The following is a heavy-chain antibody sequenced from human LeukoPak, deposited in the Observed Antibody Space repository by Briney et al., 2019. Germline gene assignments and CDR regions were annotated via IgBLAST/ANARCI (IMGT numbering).Heavy chain of an antibody. J-gene: IGHJ4*02. D-gene: IGHD3-10*01. Sequence: GGTLRLSCAASGFTFSSYGMSWVRQAPGKGLEWVSSISGSGGSGGNTHYADSVRGRFTISRDNSKNTLYLQMNSLRAEDTAVYYCATLDNVLLWFGELLPPYFDYWGQGTLVTVSS. V-gene: IGHV3-23*01. CDR2: ISGSGGSGGNT. CDR1: GFTFSSYG. CDR3: ATLDNVLLWFGELLPPYFDY.